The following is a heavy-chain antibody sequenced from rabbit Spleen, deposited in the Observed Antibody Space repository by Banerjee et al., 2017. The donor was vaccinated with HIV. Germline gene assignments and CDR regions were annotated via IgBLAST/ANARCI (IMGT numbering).Heavy chain of an antibody. CDR3: VRDQAGDADHGPYYLNL. CDR1: GFDFSNYG. CDR2: IEPIFGNT. V-gene: IGHV1S7*01. D-gene: IGHD6-1*01. J-gene: IGHJ4*01. Sequence: HLKESGGGLVQPGGSLKLSCKASGFDFSNYGVSWVRQAPGKGLEWIGYIEPIFGNTYYANWVNGRFTISSHNAQNTLYLQLRSLTVADTATYFCVRDQAGDADHGPYYLNLWGPGTLVTVS.